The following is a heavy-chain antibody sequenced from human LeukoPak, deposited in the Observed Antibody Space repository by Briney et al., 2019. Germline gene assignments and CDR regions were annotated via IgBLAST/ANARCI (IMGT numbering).Heavy chain of an antibody. CDR3: ARDSSSPGRYCSSTSCYFNWFDP. CDR1: GYTFTSFH. D-gene: IGHD2-2*01. CDR2: INPSGGST. J-gene: IGHJ5*02. V-gene: IGHV1-46*01. Sequence: ASVKVSCKASGYTFTSFHMHWVRQAPGQGLEWMGIINPSGGSTTYAQKFQGRVTITADESTSTAYMELSSLRSEDTAVYYCARDSSSPGRYCSSTSCYFNWFDPWGQGTLVTVSS.